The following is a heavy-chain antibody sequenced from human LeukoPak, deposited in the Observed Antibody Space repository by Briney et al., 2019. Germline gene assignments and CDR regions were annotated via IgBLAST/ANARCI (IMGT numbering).Heavy chain of an antibody. D-gene: IGHD1-26*01. J-gene: IGHJ6*03. V-gene: IGHV4-4*02. Sequence: SGTLSLTCAVSGGSISSSNWWSWVRQPPGKGLEWIGEIYHSGSTNYNPSLNSRVTISVDKSKNQFSLKLSSVTAADTAVYYCARQSGSYGVYYYYMDVWGKGTTVTISS. CDR1: GGSISSSNW. CDR2: IYHSGST. CDR3: ARQSGSYGVYYYYMDV.